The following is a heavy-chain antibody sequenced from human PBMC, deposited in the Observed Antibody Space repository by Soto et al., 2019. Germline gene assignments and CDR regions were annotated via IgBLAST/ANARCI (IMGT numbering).Heavy chain of an antibody. J-gene: IGHJ6*02. CDR1: GFTVSSNY. CDR2: IYSGGST. D-gene: IGHD1-1*01. CDR3: ARAATTTDSYGMDV. Sequence: VSLRLSCAASGFTVSSNYMSWVRQAPGKGLEWVSVIYSGGSTYYADSVKGRFTISRDNSKNTLYLQMNSLRAEDTAVYYCARAATTTDSYGMDVWGQGTTVTVSS. V-gene: IGHV3-53*01.